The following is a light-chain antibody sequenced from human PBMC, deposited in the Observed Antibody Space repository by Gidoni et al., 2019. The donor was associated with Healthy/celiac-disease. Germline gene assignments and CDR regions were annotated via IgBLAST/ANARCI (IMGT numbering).Light chain of an antibody. CDR1: QSVSSN. V-gene: IGKV3-15*01. CDR3: QQYNNWPPWT. Sequence: EIVLTQSPATLSVSPGARATLSCRASQSVSSNLAWYQQKPGQAPRLLIYGASTRAPGIPARFSGRGSGTEFTLTISSLQSEDFAVYYCQQYNNWPPWTFGQGTKVEIK. CDR2: GAS. J-gene: IGKJ1*01.